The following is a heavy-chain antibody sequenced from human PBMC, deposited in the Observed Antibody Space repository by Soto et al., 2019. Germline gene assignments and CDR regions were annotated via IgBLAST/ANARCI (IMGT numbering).Heavy chain of an antibody. D-gene: IGHD3-16*01. V-gene: IGHV3-23*01. CDR2: ISATGGGT. CDR1: GFKFSNYA. Sequence: GRYLKLSCAASGFKFSNYAMSWVRQAPGKGLEWVSLISATGGGTYYADSVKGRFTISRDNSHNTLYLQVHSLTAEDTAVYYCAKDRRAGGNSAFYFDFWGQGAQVTVSS. J-gene: IGHJ4*02. CDR3: AKDRRAGGNSAFYFDF.